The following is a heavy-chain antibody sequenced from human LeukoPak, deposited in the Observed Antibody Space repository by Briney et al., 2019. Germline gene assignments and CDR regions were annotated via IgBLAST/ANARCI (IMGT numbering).Heavy chain of an antibody. CDR1: GFTFSSYG. D-gene: IGHD1-20*01. CDR2: IWYDGSNK. V-gene: IGHV3-33*01. CDR3: ARDFTYNWNPLDAFDI. J-gene: IGHJ3*02. Sequence: GRSLRLSCAASGFTFSSYGMHWVRQAPGKGLEWVAVIWYDGSNKYYADSVKGRFTISRDNSKNTLYLQMNSLRAEDTAVYYCARDFTYNWNPLDAFDIWGQGTMVTVSS.